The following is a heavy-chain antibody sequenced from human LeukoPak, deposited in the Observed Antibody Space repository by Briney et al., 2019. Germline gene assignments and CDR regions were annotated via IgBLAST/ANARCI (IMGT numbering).Heavy chain of an antibody. CDR2: MNPNSGNT. CDR3: ARGATGTTGYYMDV. CDR1: GYTFTSYD. Sequence: ASVKVSCKASGYTFTSYDINWVRQATGQGLEWMGWMNPNSGNTGYAQKFQGRVTITRNTSISTAYMELSSLRSEDTAVYYCARGATGTTGYYMDVWGKGTTVTVSS. J-gene: IGHJ6*03. V-gene: IGHV1-8*03. D-gene: IGHD1-1*01.